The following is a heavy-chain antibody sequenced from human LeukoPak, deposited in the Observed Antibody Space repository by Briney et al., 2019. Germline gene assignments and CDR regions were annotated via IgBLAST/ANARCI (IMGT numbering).Heavy chain of an antibody. J-gene: IGHJ5*02. Sequence: ASVKVSCKASGYTFTGYFMHWVRQAPGQGLEWMGWINPNSGGTNYAQKFQGRVTMTRDTSISTAYMELSRLRSDDTAVYYCARSPWYGLVAPWFDPWGQGTLVTVSS. CDR1: GYTFTGYF. V-gene: IGHV1-2*02. D-gene: IGHD3-10*01. CDR2: INPNSGGT. CDR3: ARSPWYGLVAPWFDP.